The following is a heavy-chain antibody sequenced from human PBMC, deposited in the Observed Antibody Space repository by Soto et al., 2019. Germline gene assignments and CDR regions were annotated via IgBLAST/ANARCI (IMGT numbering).Heavy chain of an antibody. CDR1: GFTFSNYA. CDR3: ARGDSGYDSDGRWGPVDH. D-gene: IGHD5-12*01. V-gene: IGHV3-33*01. Sequence: QVQLVESGGGLVQPGRSLRLSCAASGFTFSNYAMHWVRQAPGKGLEWVSNICDNGSKKYYGDSVKGRFTISRDNFKKKLFMQMGRLTVDDTAVYYCARGDSGYDSDGRWGPVDHWGQGTLVTVSS. J-gene: IGHJ4*02. CDR2: ICDNGSKK.